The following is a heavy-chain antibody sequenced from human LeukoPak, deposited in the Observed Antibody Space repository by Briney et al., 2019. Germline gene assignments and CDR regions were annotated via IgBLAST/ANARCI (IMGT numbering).Heavy chain of an antibody. CDR3: AREGYSSGWSFDY. J-gene: IGHJ4*02. Sequence: PGGSLRLSCAASGFTVSSNYMSWVRQAPGKGLEWVSVIYGGGTTYYADSVKGRFTISRDNSKNTLYLQMNSLRAEDTAVYYCAREGYSSGWSFDYWGQGTLVTVSS. V-gene: IGHV3-66*02. CDR2: IYGGGTT. D-gene: IGHD6-19*01. CDR1: GFTVSSNY.